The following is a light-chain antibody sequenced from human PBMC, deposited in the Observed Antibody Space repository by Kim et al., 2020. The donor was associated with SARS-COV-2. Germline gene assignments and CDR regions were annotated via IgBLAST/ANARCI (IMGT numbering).Light chain of an antibody. CDR1: QGVSSY. V-gene: IGKV3-15*01. Sequence: VSSGERVTLTCRASQGVSSYLAWYQQKPGQAPRLLIYGASTGPTGIPARFSGSGSGTEFTLTISSLQSEDLAVYYCQQYNNGPLTFGGGTKVDIK. CDR2: GAS. CDR3: QQYNNGPLT. J-gene: IGKJ4*01.